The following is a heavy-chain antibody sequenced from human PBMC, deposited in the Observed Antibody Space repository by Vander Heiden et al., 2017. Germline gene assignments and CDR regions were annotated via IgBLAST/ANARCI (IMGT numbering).Heavy chain of an antibody. CDR2: IYSGGST. J-gene: IGHJ4*02. CDR1: GFTVSSNY. CDR3: ARVDRGYSGYDQTYYFDY. Sequence: EVQLVESGGGLIQPGGSLRLSCAASGFTVSSNYMSWVRQAPGKGLGWFSVIYSGGSTYYADSVESRFTISRDNSKNTLYLQMNSLRAEDTAVYYCARVDRGYSGYDQTYYFDYWGQGTLVTVSS. V-gene: IGHV3-53*01. D-gene: IGHD5-12*01.